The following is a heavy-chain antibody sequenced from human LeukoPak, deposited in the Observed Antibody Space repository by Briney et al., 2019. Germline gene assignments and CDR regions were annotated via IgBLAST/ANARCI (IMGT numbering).Heavy chain of an antibody. J-gene: IGHJ4*02. CDR1: GFTFSSYA. Sequence: GGCLRLSCAASGFTFSSYAMSWVRQAPGKGLEWISYISSSSTTIYYADSVKGRFTISRDDAKNSLYLQMNSLRAEDTAVYYCAREFGSWGRGTLVTVSS. CDR3: AREFGS. CDR2: ISSSSTTI. V-gene: IGHV3-48*01.